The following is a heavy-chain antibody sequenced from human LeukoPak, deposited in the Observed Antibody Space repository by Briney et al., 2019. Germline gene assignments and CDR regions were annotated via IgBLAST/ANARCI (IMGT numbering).Heavy chain of an antibody. CDR1: GYTFTNYG. Sequence: ASVKVSRKTSGYTFTNYGISWVRQAPGQGLEWMGWISSYNGNTHYARELQGRLTVTTDTSTKTAYMELRSLTSDDTAVYYCVRADTAMITPQDAFDVWGQGTMLTVSS. CDR3: VRADTAMITPQDAFDV. J-gene: IGHJ3*01. V-gene: IGHV1-18*01. D-gene: IGHD5-18*01. CDR2: ISSYNGNT.